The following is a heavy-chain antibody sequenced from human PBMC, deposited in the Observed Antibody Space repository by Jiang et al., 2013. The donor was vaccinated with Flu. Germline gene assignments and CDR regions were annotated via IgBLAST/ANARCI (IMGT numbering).Heavy chain of an antibody. D-gene: IGHD6-19*01. V-gene: IGHV3-33*08. Sequence: LVESGGGVVQPGRSLRLSCAASGFTFSSYGMHWVRQAPGKGLERVAVIWYDGSNKYYADSVKGRFTISRDNSKNTLYLQMNSLRAEDTAVYYCARDRVTVAGYNWFDPWGQGTLVTVSS. CDR1: GFTFSSYG. J-gene: IGHJ5*02. CDR3: ARDRVTVAGYNWFDP. CDR2: IWYDGSNK.